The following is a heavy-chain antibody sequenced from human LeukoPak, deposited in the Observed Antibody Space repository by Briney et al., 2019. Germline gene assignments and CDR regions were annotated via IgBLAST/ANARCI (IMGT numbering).Heavy chain of an antibody. J-gene: IGHJ4*02. V-gene: IGHV3-7*03. CDR2: IKQDGSEK. Sequence: GGSLRLSCAASGFTFSSYWMSWVRQAPGKGLEWVANIKQDGSEKYYVDSVKGRFTISRDNAKNSLYLQMNSLRAEDTAVNYCARAGVTMVRGVIIHSNNFDYWGQGTLVTVSS. CDR3: ARAGVTMVRGVIIHSNNFDY. D-gene: IGHD3-10*01. CDR1: GFTFSSYW.